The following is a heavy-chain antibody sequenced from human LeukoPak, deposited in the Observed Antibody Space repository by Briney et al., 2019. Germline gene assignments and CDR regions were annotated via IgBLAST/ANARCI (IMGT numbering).Heavy chain of an antibody. CDR3: ASWFSSPSSNWFDP. CDR1: GGTFSSYA. Sequence: SVRVSCKASGGTFSSYAISWVRQAPGQGLEWMGGIIPIFGTANYAQKFQGRVTITTDESTSTAYMELSSLRSEDTAVYYCASWFSSPSSNWFDPWGQGTLVTVSS. CDR2: IIPIFGTA. D-gene: IGHD6-6*01. J-gene: IGHJ5*02. V-gene: IGHV1-69*05.